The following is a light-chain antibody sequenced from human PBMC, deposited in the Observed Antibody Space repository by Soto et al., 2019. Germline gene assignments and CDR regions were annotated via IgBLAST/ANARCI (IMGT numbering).Light chain of an antibody. J-gene: IGKJ1*01. Sequence: DIQMTQSPSSVSASVGDTVTITCRASQDINSRLAWFQQQPGRPPKYVIQAATMLQSGFPSRFAGRGSGRDFTLTIHTLQPEDSATYYCLQVANFPRTFGQGTKVDIK. V-gene: IGKV1-12*01. CDR1: QDINSR. CDR2: AAT. CDR3: LQVANFPRT.